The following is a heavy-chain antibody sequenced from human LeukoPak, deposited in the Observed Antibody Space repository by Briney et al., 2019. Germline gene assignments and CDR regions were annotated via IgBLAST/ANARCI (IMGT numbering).Heavy chain of an antibody. D-gene: IGHD5-18*01. V-gene: IGHV3-23*01. CDR2: ISGSGGST. CDR1: GFIFSSYA. CDR3: ANGVADTAMN. Sequence: GGFLRLSCAASGFIFSSYAMSWVRQAPGKGLEWVSAISGSGGSTYYADSVKGRFTISRDNSKNTLYLQMNSLRAEDTAVYYCANGVADTAMNWGQGTLVTVSS. J-gene: IGHJ4*02.